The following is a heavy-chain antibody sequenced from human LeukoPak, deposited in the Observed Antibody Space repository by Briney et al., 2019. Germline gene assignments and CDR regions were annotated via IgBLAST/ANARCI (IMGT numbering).Heavy chain of an antibody. J-gene: IGHJ4*02. D-gene: IGHD3-22*01. CDR3: ARGSDQHYYDSSGPFDY. CDR2: IIPILGIA. CDR1: GGTFSRYA. Sequence: ASVKVSCKASGGTFSRYAISWVRQAPGQGLEWMGRIIPILGIANYAQKFQGRVTITADKSTSTAYMELSSLRSEDTAVYYCARGSDQHYYDSSGPFDYWGQGTLVTVSS. V-gene: IGHV1-69*04.